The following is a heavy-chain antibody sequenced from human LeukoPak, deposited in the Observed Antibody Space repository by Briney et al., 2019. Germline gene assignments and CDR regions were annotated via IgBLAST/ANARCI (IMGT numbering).Heavy chain of an antibody. CDR2: IYYSGST. V-gene: IGHV4-61*01. D-gene: IGHD3-22*01. CDR3: ARSYYDSSGYYPLGDV. J-gene: IGHJ6*04. Sequence: SETLSLTCNVSAYSISSGYYWGWIRQPPGKGLEWIGYIYYSGSTNYNPSLKSRVTISADTSKNQFSLKLSSVTAADTAVYYCARSYYDSSGYYPLGDVWGKGTTVTVSS. CDR1: AYSISSGYY.